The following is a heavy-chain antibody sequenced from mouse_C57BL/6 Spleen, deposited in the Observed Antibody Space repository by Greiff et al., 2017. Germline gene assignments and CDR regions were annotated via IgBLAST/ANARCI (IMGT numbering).Heavy chain of an antibody. Sequence: QVQLQQSGADLVRPGTSVKISCKASGYTFTNYWIGWAQQTPGHGLEWLGDIYPGGGNTNYTAKFKGQVTLTADKSSSTDYMQFSSLTSEDSAIYDWARTDYYGSSYGYFDVGGTGTTVTVSS. CDR2: IYPGGGNT. D-gene: IGHD1-1*01. CDR3: ARTDYYGSSYGYFDV. J-gene: IGHJ1*03. V-gene: IGHV1-63*01. CDR1: GYTFTNYW.